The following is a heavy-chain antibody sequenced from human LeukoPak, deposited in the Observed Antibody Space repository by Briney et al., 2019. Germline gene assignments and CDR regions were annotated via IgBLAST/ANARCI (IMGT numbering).Heavy chain of an antibody. V-gene: IGHV4-59*01. CDR3: ARVGRGSFHDSRPYYFDY. CDR1: GGSISSYY. J-gene: IGHJ4*02. Sequence: PSETLSLTCTVSGGSISSYYWSWIRQPPGKGLEWIGYIYYSGSTNYNPSLKSRVTISVDTSKNQFSLKLSSVTAADTAVYYCARVGRGSFHDSRPYYFDYWGQGTLVTVSS. D-gene: IGHD1-26*01. CDR2: IYYSGST.